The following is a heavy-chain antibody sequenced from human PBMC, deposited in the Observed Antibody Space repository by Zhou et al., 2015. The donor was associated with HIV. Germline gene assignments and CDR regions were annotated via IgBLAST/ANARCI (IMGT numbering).Heavy chain of an antibody. J-gene: IGHJ3*02. CDR1: GGTFSSYA. V-gene: IGHV1-69*01. D-gene: IGHD6-19*01. CDR3: ARNLHSNAGYAIPANDAFDI. Sequence: QVQLVQSGAEVKKPGSSVKVSCKASGGTFSSYAISWVRQAPGQGLEWMGGIIPMFGTANYAQKFQGRVTITADESTSTAYMELSSLRSEDTAVYYCARNLHSNAGYAIPANDAFDIWAKEHWSPSLQ. CDR2: IIPMFGTA.